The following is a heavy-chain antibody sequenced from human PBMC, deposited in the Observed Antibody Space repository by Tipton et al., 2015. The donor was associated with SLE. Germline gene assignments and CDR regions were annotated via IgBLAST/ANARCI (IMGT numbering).Heavy chain of an antibody. J-gene: IGHJ4*02. D-gene: IGHD5-24*01. Sequence: QLVQSGAEVKKPGASVKVSCKASGYTFTSFDINWVRQATGQGLEWMGWMNPNSGNTAYAQKFQGRVTMTRDTSISTAYMKLSSLRSEDTAVYYCARAPPQLGFDYWGQGTLVTISS. CDR3: ARAPPQLGFDY. CDR2: MNPNSGNT. V-gene: IGHV1-8*01. CDR1: GYTFTSFD.